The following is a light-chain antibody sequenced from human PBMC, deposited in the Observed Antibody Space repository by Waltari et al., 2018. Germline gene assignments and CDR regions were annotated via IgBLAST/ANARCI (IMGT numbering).Light chain of an antibody. CDR2: DVS. CDR3: SSYTSSNTLG. J-gene: IGLJ1*01. Sequence: QSALTQPASVSGSPGQSITISCTGTSSYVGGYNSVSWYQQHPGKAPKLMIYDVSNRPSGVSNRFSGSKSGNTASLTISGLQAEDEADYYCSSYTSSNTLGFGTGTKVTVL. CDR1: SSYVGGYNS. V-gene: IGLV2-14*03.